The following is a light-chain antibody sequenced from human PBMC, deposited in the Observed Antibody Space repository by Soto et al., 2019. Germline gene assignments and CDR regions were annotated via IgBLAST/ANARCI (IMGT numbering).Light chain of an antibody. CDR2: GAS. Sequence: EIVLTQSPGTLSLSPGDRATLSCRASQSVSRSYLGWYQQKPGQAPRLLMYGASIRAAGVPDRFSGSGSGTEFTLTISRLETKDFTVYYCHHYETFGQGTKVDIK. CDR3: HHYET. V-gene: IGKV3-20*01. CDR1: QSVSRSY. J-gene: IGKJ1*01.